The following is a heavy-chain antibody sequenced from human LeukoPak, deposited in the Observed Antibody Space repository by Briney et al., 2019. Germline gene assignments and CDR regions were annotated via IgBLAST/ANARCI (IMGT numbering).Heavy chain of an antibody. CDR2: INWNGGST. CDR1: GFTFDDYG. Sequence: GGSLRLSCAASGFTFDDYGMSWVRQAPGKGLEWVSGINWNGGSTGYADSVKGRFTISRDNAKNSLYLQMKSLRAEDTALYYCAKDPLYYYDSSGYYGHYFDYWGQGTLVTVSS. J-gene: IGHJ4*02. D-gene: IGHD3-22*01. V-gene: IGHV3-20*04. CDR3: AKDPLYYYDSSGYYGHYFDY.